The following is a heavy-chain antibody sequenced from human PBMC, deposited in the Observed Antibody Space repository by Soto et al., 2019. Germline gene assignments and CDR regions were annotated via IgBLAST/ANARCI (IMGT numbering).Heavy chain of an antibody. Sequence: ASVKVSCKASGGTFSSYAISWVRQAPGQGLEWMGGIIPIFGTANYAQKFQGRVTITADESTSTAYMELSSLRSEDTAVYYCAGEFAATYLLDLYYFDYWGQGTLVTVSS. CDR3: AGEFAATYLLDLYYFDY. D-gene: IGHD2-15*01. J-gene: IGHJ4*02. CDR2: IIPIFGTA. CDR1: GGTFSSYA. V-gene: IGHV1-69*13.